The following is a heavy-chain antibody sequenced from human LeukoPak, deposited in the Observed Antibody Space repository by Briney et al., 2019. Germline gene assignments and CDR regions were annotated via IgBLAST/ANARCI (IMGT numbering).Heavy chain of an antibody. V-gene: IGHV3-30-3*01. Sequence: PGRSLRLSCAASGFTFTSYAMHWVRQAPGMGLEWVAVISYDGNNEYYADSVKGRFTISRDNSKNTLYLQMNSLRADDTAVYSCARAGVAAPGRNWFDPWGQGTLVTVSS. D-gene: IGHD6-13*01. CDR1: GFTFTSYA. CDR2: ISYDGNNE. J-gene: IGHJ5*02. CDR3: ARAGVAAPGRNWFDP.